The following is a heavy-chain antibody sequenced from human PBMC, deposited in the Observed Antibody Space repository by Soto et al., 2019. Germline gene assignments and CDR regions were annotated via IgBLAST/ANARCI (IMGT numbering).Heavy chain of an antibody. D-gene: IGHD2-15*01. CDR3: ARDWNSDGSGLDYYHYGMDV. V-gene: IGHV3-21*01. J-gene: IGHJ6*02. CDR1: GFRFSSYS. Sequence: GRSLRLSFAASGFRFSSYSMNGVRQATGKWLEWVGSISVSSSSIYYADSVKGRFTISRDNAKNSLYLQMNSMRAEDTAVYHSARDWNSDGSGLDYYHYGMDVWAQGTTVTVSS. CDR2: ISVSSSSI.